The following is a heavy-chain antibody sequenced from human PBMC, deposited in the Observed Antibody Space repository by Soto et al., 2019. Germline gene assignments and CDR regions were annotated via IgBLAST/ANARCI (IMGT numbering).Heavy chain of an antibody. J-gene: IGHJ3*02. Sequence: GEALKISCEGSGYSFTSYCIIGVRQMPGKGLEWMGRIDPSDSYTNYSPSFQGHVTISADKPISTAYLQWSSLKASDTAMYYCARVRWELLSDDAFDIWGQGTMVTVSS. V-gene: IGHV5-10-1*01. CDR2: IDPSDSYT. D-gene: IGHD1-26*01. CDR3: ARVRWELLSDDAFDI. CDR1: GYSFTSYC.